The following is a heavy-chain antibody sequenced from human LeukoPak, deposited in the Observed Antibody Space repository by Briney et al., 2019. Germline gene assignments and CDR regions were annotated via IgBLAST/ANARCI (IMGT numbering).Heavy chain of an antibody. CDR2: ISAYNGDT. J-gene: IGHJ3*02. V-gene: IGHV1-18*01. D-gene: IGHD2-21*02. CDR1: GYNFINYG. Sequence: ASVKVSFKASGYNFINYGISWVRQAPGQGLEWMGWISAYNGDTNYIQKFQGRVTMTTDTSTSTAYMELRSLRSDDTAVYYCARSRGGDAWDALDIWGQGTMVTVSS. CDR3: ARSRGGDAWDALDI.